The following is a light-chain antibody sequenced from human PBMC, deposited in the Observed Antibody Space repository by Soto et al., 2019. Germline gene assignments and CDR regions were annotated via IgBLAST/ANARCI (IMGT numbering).Light chain of an antibody. CDR2: GAF. Sequence: EIVMTQSPATLSVSPGERATLSCRASQSVSSNLAWYQQKPGQAPRLLIYGAFTRGTDIPARFSGSGSGTEFTLTISSLQSEDFAVYYCQQYNNWPITFGQGTRLEIK. V-gene: IGKV3-15*01. CDR1: QSVSSN. J-gene: IGKJ5*01. CDR3: QQYNNWPIT.